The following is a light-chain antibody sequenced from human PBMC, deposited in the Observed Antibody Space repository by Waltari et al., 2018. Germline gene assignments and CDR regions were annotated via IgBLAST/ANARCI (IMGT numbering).Light chain of an antibody. CDR1: EDINTW. J-gene: IGKJ4*01. Sequence: DVQMTQSPSTLSASVGDIVTLTCRASEDINTWLAWYQQKPGKAPKLLISDAASLKSGVPSRFSGSGSGTDFTLTITSMQPDDFATYYCQHYKNFPLTFGGGTNVEV. V-gene: IGKV1-5*01. CDR2: DAA. CDR3: QHYKNFPLT.